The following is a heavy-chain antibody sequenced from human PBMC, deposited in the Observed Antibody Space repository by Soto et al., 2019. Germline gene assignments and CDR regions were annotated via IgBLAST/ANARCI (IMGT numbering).Heavy chain of an antibody. D-gene: IGHD1-26*01. Sequence: QLQLVQSGAEVKKPGASVKVSCKASGYTFNNYGIRWVRQAPGQGLEWMGWLSAYNGERKFAQRFQGRVFVSTDTSTSIAYMELRILRSDDTAVYYCARGIWEKFGDYYFYGVEVWGQGTTVTVPS. J-gene: IGHJ6*02. V-gene: IGHV1-18*01. CDR2: LSAYNGER. CDR3: ARGIWEKFGDYYFYGVEV. CDR1: GYTFNNYG.